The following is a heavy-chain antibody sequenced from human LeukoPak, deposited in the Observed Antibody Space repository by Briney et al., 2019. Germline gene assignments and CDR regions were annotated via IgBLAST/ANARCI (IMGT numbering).Heavy chain of an antibody. V-gene: IGHV1-18*01. Sequence: EASVKVSCKASGYTFTSYGISWVRQAPGQGPEWMGWISAYNGNTNYAQKLQGRVTMTTDTSTSTAYMELRSLRSDDTAVYYCAREGIRVLYCSSTSCYAPWDYYYYYMDVWGKGTTVTVSS. D-gene: IGHD2-2*01. CDR3: AREGIRVLYCSSTSCYAPWDYYYYYMDV. CDR1: GYTFTSYG. J-gene: IGHJ6*03. CDR2: ISAYNGNT.